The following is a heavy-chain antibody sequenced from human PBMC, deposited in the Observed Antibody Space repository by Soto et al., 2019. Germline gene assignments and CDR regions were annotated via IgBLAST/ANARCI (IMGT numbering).Heavy chain of an antibody. CDR1: GYTFTSYG. CDR2: ISAYNGNT. J-gene: IGHJ5*02. Sequence: GASVKVSCKASGYTFTSYGISWVRQAPGQGLEWMGWISAYNGNTNYAQKLQGRVTMTTDTSTSTAYMELRSLRSDDTAVYYCARDLGCSSTSCYSLIAFTLNWFDPWGQGTMVTVYS. CDR3: ARDLGCSSTSCYSLIAFTLNWFDP. V-gene: IGHV1-18*01. D-gene: IGHD2-2*01.